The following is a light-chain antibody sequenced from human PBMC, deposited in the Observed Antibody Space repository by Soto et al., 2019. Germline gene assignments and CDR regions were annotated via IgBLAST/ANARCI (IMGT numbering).Light chain of an antibody. CDR3: QQSSSTPPT. CDR2: AAS. J-gene: IGKJ2*01. V-gene: IGKV1-39*01. Sequence: DIQMTQSPSSLSASVGDRVTITCRASPSISSYLNWYQQKPGKAPKLLIYAASSLQSGVPSRFSCSGSGTDFTLTISSLQPEDFATYYCQQSSSTPPTFGQGTKLEIK. CDR1: PSISSY.